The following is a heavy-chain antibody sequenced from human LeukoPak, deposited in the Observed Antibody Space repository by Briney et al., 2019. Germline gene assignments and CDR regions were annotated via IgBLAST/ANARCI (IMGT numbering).Heavy chain of an antibody. CDR3: VRVRGTFLFAFDV. CDR2: INQDGSGK. D-gene: IGHD2/OR15-2a*01. J-gene: IGHJ3*01. Sequence: GGSLRLSCAASGLTFSSHSMSWVRQTPGKGLEWVANINQDGSGKSYVDSVKGRFTISRDNADSSLYLQVNSLRAEDTAVYYCVRVRGTFLFAFDVWGQGTMVTVSS. V-gene: IGHV3-7*01. CDR1: GLTFSSHS.